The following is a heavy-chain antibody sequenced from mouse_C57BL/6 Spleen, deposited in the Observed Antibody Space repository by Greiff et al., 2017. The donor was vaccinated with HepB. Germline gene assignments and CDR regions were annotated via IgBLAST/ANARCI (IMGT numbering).Heavy chain of an antibody. Sequence: EVQLQQSGPELVKPGASVKIPCKASGYTFTDYNMDWVKQSHGKSLEWIGDINPNNGGTIYNQKFKGKATLTVDKSSSTAYMELRSLTSEDTAVYYCAIHSSYAMDYWGQGTLVTVSS. CDR3: AIHSSYAMDY. D-gene: IGHD2-12*01. CDR1: GYTFTDYN. J-gene: IGHJ4*01. V-gene: IGHV1-18*01. CDR2: INPNNGGT.